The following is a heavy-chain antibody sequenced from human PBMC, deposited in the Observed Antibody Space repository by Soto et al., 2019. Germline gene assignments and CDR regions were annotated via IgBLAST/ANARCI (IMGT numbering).Heavy chain of an antibody. V-gene: IGHV4-61*01. CDR2: IYYSGST. D-gene: IGHD3-10*01. CDR1: GGSVSSGSYY. J-gene: IGHJ5*02. CDR3: ARKFSVRRFKLLWFGELSNATRNNWFDP. Sequence: TLSLTCTVSGGSVSSGSYYWSWIRQPPGKGLEWIGYIYYSGSTNYNPSLKSRVTISVDTSKNQFSLKLSSVTAADTAVYYCARKFSVRRFKLLWFGELSNATRNNWFDPWGQGTLVTVSS.